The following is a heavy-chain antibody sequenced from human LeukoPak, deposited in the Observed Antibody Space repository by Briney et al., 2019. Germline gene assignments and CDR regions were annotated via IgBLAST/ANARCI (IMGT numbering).Heavy chain of an antibody. CDR3: ARVGYYDSSNYYAYFQH. CDR2: INSDGTDT. J-gene: IGHJ1*01. CDR1: GFTFSSYW. V-gene: IGHV3-74*01. Sequence: GGSLRLSCAASGFTFSSYWMHWVRQAPGKGLEWVARINSDGTDTSYGDSVKGRFTISRDNAKNTLYLQMNSLRVEDTAVYYCARVGYYDSSNYYAYFQHWGQGTLVTVSS. D-gene: IGHD3-22*01.